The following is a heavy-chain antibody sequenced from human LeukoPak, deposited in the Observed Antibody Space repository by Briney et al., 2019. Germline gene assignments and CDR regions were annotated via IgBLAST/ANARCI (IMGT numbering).Heavy chain of an antibody. V-gene: IGHV1-2*02. CDR1: GYTFTGYY. J-gene: IGHJ4*02. Sequence: ASVKVSCKASGYTFTGYYLHWVRQAPGQGLEWMGWINPNSGGTNYAQKFQGRVTMTRDTSISTAYMELSRLRSDDTAVYYCARDWGLVGYCSSTSCYGGDYWGQGTLVTVSS. CDR3: ARDWGLVGYCSSTSCYGGDY. D-gene: IGHD2-2*01. CDR2: INPNSGGT.